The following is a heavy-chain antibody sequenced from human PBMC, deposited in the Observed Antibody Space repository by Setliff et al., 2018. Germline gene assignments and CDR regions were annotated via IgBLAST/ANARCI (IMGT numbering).Heavy chain of an antibody. CDR1: GGSISSGSFY. J-gene: IGHJ3*02. CDR3: ARKDGDM. V-gene: IGHV4-61*09. CDR2: IYTSGST. D-gene: IGHD2-15*01. Sequence: PSETLSLTCTVSGGSISSGSFYWSWIRQPAGKGLEWIGHIYTSGSTSYNPSLKSRVTMSVDTSKNQFSLKMRSVTAADAALYYCARKDGDMWGQGTMVTVSS.